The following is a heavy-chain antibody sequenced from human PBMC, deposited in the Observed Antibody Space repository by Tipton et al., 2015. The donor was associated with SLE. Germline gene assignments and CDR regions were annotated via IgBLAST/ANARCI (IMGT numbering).Heavy chain of an antibody. D-gene: IGHD1-1*01. CDR3: ARAQTGTTYLFDY. CDR1: GGSISSYY. Sequence: TLSLTCTVSGGSISSYYWSWIRQPPGKGLEWIGYIYYSRSTNYNPSLKSRVTISVDTSKNQFSLKLSSVTAADTAVYYCARAQTGTTYLFDYWGQGTLVTVSS. J-gene: IGHJ4*02. V-gene: IGHV4-59*01. CDR2: IYYSRST.